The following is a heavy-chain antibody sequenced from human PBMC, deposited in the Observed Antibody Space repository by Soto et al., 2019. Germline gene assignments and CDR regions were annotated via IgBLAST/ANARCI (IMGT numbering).Heavy chain of an antibody. J-gene: IGHJ4*02. CDR2: INHSGST. CDR3: ARGGDILTGYQVYYFDY. CDR1: GGSFSGYY. V-gene: IGHV4-34*01. Sequence: SETLSLTCAVYGGSFSGYYWGWIRQPPGKGLEWIGEINHSGSTNYNPSLKSRVTISVDTSKNQFSLKLSSVTAADTAVYYCARGGDILTGYQVYYFDYLGQGTLVTVSS. D-gene: IGHD3-9*01.